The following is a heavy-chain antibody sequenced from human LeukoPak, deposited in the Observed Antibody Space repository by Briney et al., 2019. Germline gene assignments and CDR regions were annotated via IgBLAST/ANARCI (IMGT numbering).Heavy chain of an antibody. CDR1: GFTFSSYA. J-gene: IGHJ4*02. CDR2: ISGSGGST. Sequence: GGSLRLSCAASGFTFSSYAMSWVRQAPGKGLEWVSAISGSGGSTYYADPVRGRFSVSRDNSKNTLYLQMNSLRAADTALYYCAKSSNVAAPAVPDYWGQGILVTVSS. D-gene: IGHD2-2*01. CDR3: AKSSNVAAPAVPDY. V-gene: IGHV3-23*01.